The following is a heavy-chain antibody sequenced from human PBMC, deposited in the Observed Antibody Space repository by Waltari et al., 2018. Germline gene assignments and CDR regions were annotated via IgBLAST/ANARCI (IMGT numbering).Heavy chain of an antibody. CDR2: ISDDGSAT. CDR3: ARVARTAVTTSGYYGMDV. J-gene: IGHJ6*02. Sequence: EVQLVESGGGLAQPGGSLRLSCAASGFTFSSYWMHWFRQTPGKGLLWVSRISDDGSATSYADSVKGRFTISRDNAKNTLYLQMNSLRVDDMAVYYCARVARTAVTTSGYYGMDVWGQGTTVTVSS. CDR1: GFTFSSYW. D-gene: IGHD4-17*01. V-gene: IGHV3-74*01.